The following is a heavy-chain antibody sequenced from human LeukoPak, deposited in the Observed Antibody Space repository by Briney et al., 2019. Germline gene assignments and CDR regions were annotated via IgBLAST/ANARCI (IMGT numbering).Heavy chain of an antibody. Sequence: GGSLTLSCAASGFTFSSYWMNWVRQAPGKGLEWVANIKQDGSERYYVDSVKGRFTISRGNAKKLLSLQMNSRRGDDTAVYYCARGCQGMWLFDYGGQGTLVTVAS. V-gene: IGHV3-7*04. CDR2: IKQDGSER. D-gene: IGHD3-22*01. CDR1: GFTFSSYW. J-gene: IGHJ4*02. CDR3: ARGCQGMWLFDY.